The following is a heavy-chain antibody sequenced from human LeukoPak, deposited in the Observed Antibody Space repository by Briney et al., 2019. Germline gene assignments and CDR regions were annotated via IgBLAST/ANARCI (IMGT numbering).Heavy chain of an antibody. CDR1: GYIFTSYA. D-gene: IGHD2-8*01. CDR2: INTNTGTP. Sequence: ASVKVSCKASGYIFTSYAMNWVRQAPGQGLEWMGWINTNTGTPTYAPGFTGRSVFTLDISVSTAYLQISSLKVEDTAVDYCARDWGYCTKGVCCPDYWGQGTLVTVSS. V-gene: IGHV7-4-1*02. J-gene: IGHJ4*02. CDR3: ARDWGYCTKGVCCPDY.